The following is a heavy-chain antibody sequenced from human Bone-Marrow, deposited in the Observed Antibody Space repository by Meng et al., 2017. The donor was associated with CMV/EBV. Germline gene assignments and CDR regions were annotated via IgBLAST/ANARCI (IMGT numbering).Heavy chain of an antibody. J-gene: IGHJ6*02. CDR1: GYTFTSYY. CDR2: INPSGGST. Sequence: ASVKVSCKASGYTFTSYYMHWVRQAPGQGLEWMGIINPSGGSTSYAQKFQGRVTMTRDTSTSTVYMELSSLRSEDTAVYYCARGENYYGSGSYDYYYYYGMDVWGQGTTVTFAS. V-gene: IGHV1-46*01. D-gene: IGHD3-10*01. CDR3: ARGENYYGSGSYDYYYYYGMDV.